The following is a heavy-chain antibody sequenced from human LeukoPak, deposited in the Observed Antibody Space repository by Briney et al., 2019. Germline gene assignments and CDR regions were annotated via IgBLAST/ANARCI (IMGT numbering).Heavy chain of an antibody. Sequence: SETLSLTCTVSGGSISSTTYYWSWIRQPAGKGLEWIGRIYTSGSTNYNPSLKSRVTMSVDTSKNQFSLKLSSVTAADTAVYYCASHSSGYYYAPDYWGQGTLVTVSS. J-gene: IGHJ4*02. CDR2: IYTSGST. CDR3: ASHSSGYYYAPDY. V-gene: IGHV4-61*02. D-gene: IGHD3-22*01. CDR1: GGSISSTTYY.